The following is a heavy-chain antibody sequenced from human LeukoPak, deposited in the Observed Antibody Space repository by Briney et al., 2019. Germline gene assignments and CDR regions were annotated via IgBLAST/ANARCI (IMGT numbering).Heavy chain of an antibody. CDR2: IRYDGSNK. Sequence: PGGSLRLSCAASGFTFSSYGMHWVRQAPGKGPEWVAFIRYDGSNKYYADSVKGRFTISRDNSKNTLYLQMNSLRAEDTAVYYCAKSYDFWSGYYTDDAFDIWGQGIMVTVSS. J-gene: IGHJ3*02. D-gene: IGHD3-3*01. V-gene: IGHV3-30*02. CDR1: GFTFSSYG. CDR3: AKSYDFWSGYYTDDAFDI.